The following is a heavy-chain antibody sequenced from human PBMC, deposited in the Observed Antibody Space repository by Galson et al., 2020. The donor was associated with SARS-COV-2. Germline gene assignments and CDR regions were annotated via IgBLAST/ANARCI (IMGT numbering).Heavy chain of an antibody. J-gene: IGHJ4*02. CDR2: INHSEST. CDR3: ARGPDQTYYFDY. V-gene: IGHV4-34*01. Sequence: SETLSLTCAVYGGSFSGYYWSWIRQPPGKGLEWIGEINHSESTNYNPSLKSRVTISVDTSKNQFSLKLSSVTAADTAVYYCARGPDQTYYFDYWGQGTLVTVSS. CDR1: GGSFSGYY.